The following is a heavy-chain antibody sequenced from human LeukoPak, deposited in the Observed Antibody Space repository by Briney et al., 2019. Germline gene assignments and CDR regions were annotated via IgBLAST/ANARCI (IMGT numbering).Heavy chain of an antibody. CDR3: ARFLPDYYDSSGYYYRALNAFDI. D-gene: IGHD3-22*01. CDR2: IYYSGST. Sequence: SETLSLTCTVSGGSISSYYWSWIRQPPGKGREWTGYIYYSGSTNYHPSLKSRVTISVDTSKNQFSLKLSSVTAADTAVYYCARFLPDYYDSSGYYYRALNAFDIWGEGTMVTVSS. CDR1: GGSISSYY. V-gene: IGHV4-59*01. J-gene: IGHJ3*02.